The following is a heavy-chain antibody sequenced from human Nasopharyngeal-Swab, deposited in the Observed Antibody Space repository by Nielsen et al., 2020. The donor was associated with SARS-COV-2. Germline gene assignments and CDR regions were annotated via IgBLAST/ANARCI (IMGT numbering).Heavy chain of an antibody. V-gene: IGHV4-59*08. CDR2: IYYTGST. CDR3: ARQDVSGSYRFMVY. Sequence: WIPQPPGKGLEWIGYIYYTGSTMYNPSLKGRVTLSVDTSENQFSLRLTSVTAADSAVYYCARQDVSGSYRFMVYWGQGTLVTVSS. J-gene: IGHJ4*02. D-gene: IGHD3-16*02.